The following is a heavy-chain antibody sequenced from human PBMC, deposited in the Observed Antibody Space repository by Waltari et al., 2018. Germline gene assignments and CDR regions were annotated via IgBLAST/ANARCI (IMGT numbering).Heavy chain of an antibody. V-gene: IGHV4-34*01. D-gene: IGHD3-10*02. CDR3: ARGSSIYGDFDY. Sequence: QVQLQQWGAGLLKPSETLSLTCAVYGGSFSGYYWSWIRQPPGKGLEWIGEINHSGSTNYNPSLKSRVTISVDTSKNQFSLKLSSVTAADTAVYYCARGSSIYGDFDYWGQGTLVTVSS. CDR1: GGSFSGYY. J-gene: IGHJ4*02. CDR2: INHSGST.